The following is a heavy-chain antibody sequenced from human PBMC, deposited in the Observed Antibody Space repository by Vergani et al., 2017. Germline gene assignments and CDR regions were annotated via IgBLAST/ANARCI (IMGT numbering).Heavy chain of an antibody. Sequence: QVQLVQSGAEVKKPGASVNISCKTSGYTFGIYYIHWVRQAPGQGLEWLGFIDPSGGGTAYAQDFQGRVTMTRDTSTSTVYMELNSLTSGDTAVYYCSKERGGSSSCTDYWGQGTLVTVSP. CDR1: GYTFGIYY. V-gene: IGHV1-46*03. CDR2: IDPSGGGT. J-gene: IGHJ4*02. D-gene: IGHD6-13*01. CDR3: SKERGGSSSCTDY.